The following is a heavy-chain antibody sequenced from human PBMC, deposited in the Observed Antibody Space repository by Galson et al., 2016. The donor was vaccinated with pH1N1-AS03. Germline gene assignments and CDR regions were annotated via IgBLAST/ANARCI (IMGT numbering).Heavy chain of an antibody. Sequence: SVKVSCKASGGTFSNYAISWVRQAPGQGLEWMGGIIPILGRSNYAQRFQGRVSIKADKSTTTAYMELSSLITEDTAIYFCAWGSLDRTHPLDDWGQGTQLTVSS. CDR3: AWGSLDRTHPLDD. J-gene: IGHJ4*02. CDR2: IIPILGRS. D-gene: IGHD3/OR15-3a*01. V-gene: IGHV1-69*10. CDR1: GGTFSNYA.